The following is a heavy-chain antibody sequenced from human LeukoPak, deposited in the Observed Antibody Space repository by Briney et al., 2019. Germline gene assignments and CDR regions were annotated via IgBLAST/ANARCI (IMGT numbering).Heavy chain of an antibody. CDR1: GGSFSSYY. D-gene: IGHD2-21*02. Sequence: SETLSLTCAIYGGSFSSYYWSWIRQPPGKGLEWIGEINHSGSTNYNPSLKSRVTISEDTSKNQFSLKLTFVTAADTAMYYCARHCGGDCSHGFDIWGQGTMVTVSS. J-gene: IGHJ3*02. CDR2: INHSGST. CDR3: ARHCGGDCSHGFDI. V-gene: IGHV4-34*01.